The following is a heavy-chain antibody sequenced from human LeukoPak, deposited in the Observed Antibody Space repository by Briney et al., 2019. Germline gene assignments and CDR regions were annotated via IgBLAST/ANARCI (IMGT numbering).Heavy chain of an antibody. CDR1: GYTFTSYG. CDR3: ARGVITMVRGVIFSWFDP. J-gene: IGHJ5*02. D-gene: IGHD3-10*01. Sequence: ASVKVSCKASGYTFTSYGISWVRQAPGQGLEWMGWISAYNGNTNYAQKLQGRVTMTTDTSTSTAYMELRSLRSDDTAVYYCARGVITMVRGVIFSWFDPWGQGTLVAVSS. CDR2: ISAYNGNT. V-gene: IGHV1-18*01.